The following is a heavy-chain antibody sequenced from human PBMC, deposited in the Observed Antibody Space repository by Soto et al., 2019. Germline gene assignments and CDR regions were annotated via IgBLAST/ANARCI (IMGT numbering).Heavy chain of an antibody. CDR2: IYYSGST. CDR3: ARRRGELPYNY. J-gene: IGHJ4*02. V-gene: IGHV4-39*01. D-gene: IGHD1-7*01. CDR1: GGSIDSSNYY. Sequence: PSETLSLTCTVSGGSIDSSNYYLGWIRQPPGKGLEWIGSIYYSGSTYYNSSLKSRVTISVDTSKNQFSLKLSSVTAADTAVYYCARRRGELPYNYWGQGALVTVSS.